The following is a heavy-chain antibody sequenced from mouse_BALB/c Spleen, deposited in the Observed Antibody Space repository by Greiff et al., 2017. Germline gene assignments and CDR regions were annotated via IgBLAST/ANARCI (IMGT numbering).Heavy chain of an antibody. V-gene: IGHV2-9*02. D-gene: IGHD2-1*01. Sequence: VNLVESGPGLVAPSQSLSITCTVSGFSLTSYGVHWVRQPPGKGLEWLGVIWAGGSTNYNSALMSRLSISKDNSKSQVFLKMNSLQTDDTAMYYCATYGNWAMDYWGQGTSVTVSS. J-gene: IGHJ4*01. CDR3: ATYGNWAMDY. CDR1: GFSLTSYG. CDR2: IWAGGST.